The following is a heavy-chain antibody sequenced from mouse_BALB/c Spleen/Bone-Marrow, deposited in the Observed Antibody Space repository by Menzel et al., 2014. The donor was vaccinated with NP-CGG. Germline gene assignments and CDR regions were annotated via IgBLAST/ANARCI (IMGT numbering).Heavy chain of an antibody. V-gene: IGHV5-6-4*01. CDR3: SKDGGYDYSYYFDY. J-gene: IGHJ2*01. D-gene: IGHD2-4*01. Sequence: EVKLVESGGGLVKPGGSLKLSCAASGFTSSAYSMSWVRQTPERRLEWVATISSGGHDTYYPDSVKGRFTISRDNAKNTLYLQMNSLKSVDSAVYYCSKDGGYDYSYYFDYWGQGTTLTVSS. CDR2: ISSGGHDT. CDR1: GFTSSAYS.